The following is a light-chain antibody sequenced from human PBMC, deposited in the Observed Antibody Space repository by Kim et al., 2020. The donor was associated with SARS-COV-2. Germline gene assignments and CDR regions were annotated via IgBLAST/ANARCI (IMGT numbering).Light chain of an antibody. CDR2: SNN. V-gene: IGLV1-44*01. J-gene: IGLJ2*01. CDR1: SSNIGCNT. Sequence: QSVLTQPPSASRTPGQRVTISCSGSSSNIGCNTVNWYQQLPGTAPKLLINSNNQRPSGVPYRFSGSKSGTSDSLAISGLQSEDEADYYCAAWDDSLNGVVFGGGTQLTVL. CDR3: AAWDDSLNGVV.